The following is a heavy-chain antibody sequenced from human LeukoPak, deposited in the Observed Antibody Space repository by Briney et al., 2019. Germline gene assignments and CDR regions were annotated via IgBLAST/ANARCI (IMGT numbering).Heavy chain of an antibody. Sequence: PRASVKVSCKASGYTFTGYYMHCVRQAPGQGLEWMGWINPNSGGTNYAQTFQGRVTMTRDTSISTAYMELSRLRSDDTAVYYCARLLVAGTDYWGQGTLVTVSS. CDR1: GYTFTGYY. J-gene: IGHJ4*02. D-gene: IGHD6-19*01. CDR2: INPNSGGT. CDR3: ARLLVAGTDY. V-gene: IGHV1-2*02.